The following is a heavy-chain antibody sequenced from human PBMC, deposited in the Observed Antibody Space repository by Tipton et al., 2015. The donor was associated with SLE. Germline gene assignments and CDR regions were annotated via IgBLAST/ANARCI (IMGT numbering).Heavy chain of an antibody. CDR3: AGKTGTTGDY. Sequence: SLRLSCAASGFTFSSYEMNWVRQAPGKGLGWVSYISSSSSTIYYADSVKGRFTISRDNAKNSLYLQMNSLRAEDTAVYYCAGKTGTTGDYWGQGTLVTVSS. D-gene: IGHD1-7*01. J-gene: IGHJ4*02. V-gene: IGHV3-48*03. CDR1: GFTFSSYE. CDR2: ISSSSSTI.